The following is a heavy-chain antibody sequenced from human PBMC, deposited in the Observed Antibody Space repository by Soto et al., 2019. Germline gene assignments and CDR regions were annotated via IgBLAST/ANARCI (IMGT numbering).Heavy chain of an antibody. D-gene: IGHD3-10*01. CDR2: ISYDGSNK. CDR1: GFTFSSYA. Sequence: QVQLVESGGGVVQPGRSLRLSCAASGFTFSSYAMHWVRQAPGKGLEWVAVISYDGSNKYYADSVKGRFTISRDNSKNPLYLQMNSLRAEDTAVYYWARGDLWFGELSFDYWGQGTLVTVSS. J-gene: IGHJ4*02. V-gene: IGHV3-30-3*01. CDR3: ARGDLWFGELSFDY.